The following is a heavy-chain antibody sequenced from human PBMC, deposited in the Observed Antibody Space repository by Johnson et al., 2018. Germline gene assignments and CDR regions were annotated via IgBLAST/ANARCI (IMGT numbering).Heavy chain of an antibody. CDR3: ARGARTFWSDSVDYYYYFYMDV. V-gene: IGHV4-34*01. CDR2: INHSGSS. Sequence: QVQLQQWGAGLLKXSETLSLXCAVHGGSLSGYYWSWIRQPPGKGLEWIGKINHSGSSNYNPSLKSRVIITVETSANQVSLGLTSVTAADTAVYYSARGARTFWSDSVDYYYYFYMDVWGQGTTVTVSS. CDR1: GGSLSGYY. D-gene: IGHD3-3*01. J-gene: IGHJ6*03.